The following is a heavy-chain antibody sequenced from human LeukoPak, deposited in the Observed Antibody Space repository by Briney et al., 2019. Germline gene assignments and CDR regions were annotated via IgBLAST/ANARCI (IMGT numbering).Heavy chain of an antibody. V-gene: IGHV1-18*01. J-gene: IGHJ4*02. CDR3: AREAQQLVHDY. D-gene: IGHD6-13*01. CDR2: ISAYNGNT. CDR1: GYTFTSYG. Sequence: GASVKVSCKASGYTFTSYGISWVRQAPGQGLEWMGWISAYNGNTNYAQKPQGRVTMTTDTSTSTAYMELSSLRSEDTAVYYCAREAQQLVHDYWGQGTLVTVSS.